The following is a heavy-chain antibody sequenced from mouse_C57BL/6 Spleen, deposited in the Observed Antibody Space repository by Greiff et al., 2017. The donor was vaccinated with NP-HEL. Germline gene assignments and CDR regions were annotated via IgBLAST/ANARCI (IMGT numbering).Heavy chain of an antibody. V-gene: IGHV1-42*01. J-gene: IGHJ2*01. CDR1: GYSFTGYY. CDR3: ARERSDSDH. Sequence: VQLKESGPALVKPGASVQISCKASGYSFTGYYMNWVKQSPEKSLEWIGEINPSTGATPYNQKFKAKATLTVDKSSSTAYMQLKSLTSEDSAVYYCARERSDSDHRGKATTLTVSS. CDR2: INPSTGAT.